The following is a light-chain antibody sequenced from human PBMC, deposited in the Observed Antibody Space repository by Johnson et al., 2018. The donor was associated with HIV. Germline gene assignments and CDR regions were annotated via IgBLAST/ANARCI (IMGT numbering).Light chain of an antibody. V-gene: IGLV1-51*02. CDR1: SSNVGSSF. J-gene: IGLJ1*01. CDR2: ENN. CDR3: GTWDSSLSAEV. Sequence: QSVLTQPPSVSAAPGQTVTISCSGSSSNVGSSFVSWYRQVPGTAPKLLIYENNKRPSGIPDRFSGSKSGTSATLGITGLQTGDEADYYCGTWDSSLSAEVFGTGTKVTVL.